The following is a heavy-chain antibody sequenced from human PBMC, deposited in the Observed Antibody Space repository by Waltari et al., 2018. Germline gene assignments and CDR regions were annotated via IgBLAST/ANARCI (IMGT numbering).Heavy chain of an antibody. CDR1: GGSISNLNFY. CDR3: AVSPDTATSRAAFHF. D-gene: IGHD5-18*01. Sequence: QVQLQESGPGLAKASQTLSLTCAVSGGSISNLNFYWGWIRQPAGKGLEWIGRIYRSGVTDYNPSLRGRATMFLDMSKNQFSLTVDSLIAADTAVYYCAVSPDTATSRAAFHFWGPGTTVSVSS. CDR2: IYRSGVT. V-gene: IGHV4-61*02. J-gene: IGHJ6*02.